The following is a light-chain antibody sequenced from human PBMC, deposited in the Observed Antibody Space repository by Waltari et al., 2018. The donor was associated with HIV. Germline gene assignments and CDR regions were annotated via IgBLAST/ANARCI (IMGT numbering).Light chain of an antibody. CDR1: HPNIGPGYH. Sequence: QSVLTQPPSVSGAPGPRVTIPRPGTHPNIGPGYHVTCYQQLPGTAPKLPLYGKRNRPSGVPDRFSGSKSGTSASLAITGLQAEDEADYYCQSYDSSLSGWVFGGGTKLTVL. V-gene: IGLV1-40*01. CDR2: GKR. J-gene: IGLJ3*02. CDR3: QSYDSSLSGWV.